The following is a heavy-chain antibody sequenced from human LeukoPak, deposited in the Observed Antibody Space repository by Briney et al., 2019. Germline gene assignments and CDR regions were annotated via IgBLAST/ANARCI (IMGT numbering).Heavy chain of an antibody. CDR2: INHSGST. CDR3: VTGSYPLQY. V-gene: IGHV4-34*09. Sequence: SETLSLTCAVYGGSFSDYSWNWIRQPPGKGLEWIGEINHSGSTYYNPSLKSRVSISVDTSKNQISLKLSSVTAADTAVYYCVTGSYPLQYWGQGTLVTVSS. D-gene: IGHD1-26*01. J-gene: IGHJ4*02. CDR1: GGSFSDYS.